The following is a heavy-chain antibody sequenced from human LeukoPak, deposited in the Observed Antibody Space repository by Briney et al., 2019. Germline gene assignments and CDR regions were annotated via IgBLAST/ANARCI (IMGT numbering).Heavy chain of an antibody. V-gene: IGHV4-39*07. CDR3: ARTIRSSWYSEGWFDP. Sequence: PSETLSLTCTVSGGSISSSSYYWGWIRQPPGKGLEWIGSIYYSGSTYYNPSLKSRVTISVDTSKNQFSLKLSSVTAADTAVYYCARTIRSSWYSEGWFDPWGQGTLVTVSS. J-gene: IGHJ5*02. CDR2: IYYSGST. D-gene: IGHD6-13*01. CDR1: GGSISSSSYY.